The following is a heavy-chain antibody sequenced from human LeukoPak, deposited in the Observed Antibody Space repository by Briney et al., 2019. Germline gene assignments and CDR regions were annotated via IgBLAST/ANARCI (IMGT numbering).Heavy chain of an antibody. J-gene: IGHJ3*02. D-gene: IGHD1-14*01. CDR2: ISYDGSDS. V-gene: IGHV3-30*03. CDR1: GFTFRSYG. Sequence: PGGSLRLSCEASGFTFRSYGMHWVRQAPGKGLEWVAVISYDGSDSHYAESVKGRFTTSRDNSKNTVYLQMNNVRAEDTAVYYCARDVGTLSHAFDIWGQGTMVTVSS. CDR3: ARDVGTLSHAFDI.